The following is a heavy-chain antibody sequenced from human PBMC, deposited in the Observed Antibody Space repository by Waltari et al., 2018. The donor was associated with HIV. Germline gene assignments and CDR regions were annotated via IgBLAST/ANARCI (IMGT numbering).Heavy chain of an antibody. CDR3: ARQDSSGPYYYYGMDV. CDR1: GFTFSRYA. J-gene: IGHJ6*02. Sequence: VQPGRSLRLSCDASGFTFSRYAMHWVRKTKGTGLEWGAVLSYDGSNKYYADSVKGRFTSSRDNSKNTLYLQMNSLRAEDTAVYYCARQDSSGPYYYYGMDVWGQGTTVTVSS. CDR2: LSYDGSNK. D-gene: IGHD3-22*01. V-gene: IGHV3-30*04.